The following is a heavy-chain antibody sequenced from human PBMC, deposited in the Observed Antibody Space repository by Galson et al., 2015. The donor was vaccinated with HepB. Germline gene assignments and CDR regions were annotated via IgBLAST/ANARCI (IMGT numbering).Heavy chain of an antibody. V-gene: IGHV6-1*01. CDR1: GDSVSSNSAT. CDR2: TYYRSKWYN. Sequence: CAISGDSVSSNSATWIWIRQSPSRGLEWLGRTYYRSKWYNDYATSVKSRISIDPDTYKNQFSLQLNSVTPEDTAVYYCAGGSSARYFDYWGQGTLVTVSS. D-gene: IGHD6-19*01. CDR3: AGGSSARYFDY. J-gene: IGHJ4*02.